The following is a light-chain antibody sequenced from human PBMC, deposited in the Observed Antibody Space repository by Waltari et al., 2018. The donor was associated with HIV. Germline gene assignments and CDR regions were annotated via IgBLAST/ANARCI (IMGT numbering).Light chain of an antibody. CDR1: RSNIGSNY. Sequence: QSVLTQPPSASGTPGQRVTISCSGSRSNIGSNYVYWYQQLPGTAPQLLIYRNNERPSGVPDRFSGSKSGTSASLAISGLRSEDEADYYCAAWDDTLSGPDFGTGTKVTVL. J-gene: IGLJ1*01. CDR2: RNN. CDR3: AAWDDTLSGPD. V-gene: IGLV1-47*01.